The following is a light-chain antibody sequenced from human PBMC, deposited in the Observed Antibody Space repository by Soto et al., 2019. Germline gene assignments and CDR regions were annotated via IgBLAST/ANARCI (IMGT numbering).Light chain of an antibody. CDR1: SSNIGNNY. CDR2: DNN. V-gene: IGLV1-51*01. CDR3: GTWDSSLSAGQV. J-gene: IGLJ1*01. Sequence: QSVLTQPPSVSAAPGQKVTISCSGSSSNIGNNYVSWYQQLPGTAPKLLIYDNNKRPLGIPDRFSGSKSGTSATLGITGLQTGDEADYYCGTWDSSLSAGQVFGTGTKLTVL.